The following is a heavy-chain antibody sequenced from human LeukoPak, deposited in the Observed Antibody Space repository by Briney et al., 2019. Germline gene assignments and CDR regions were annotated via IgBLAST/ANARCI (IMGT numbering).Heavy chain of an antibody. CDR1: GFTFSSYW. J-gene: IGHJ4*02. D-gene: IGHD2-15*01. V-gene: IGHV3-7*03. CDR3: ARAPYCIGGSCRFDY. Sequence: GGSLRLSCAASGFTFSSYWMSWVRQAPGKGLEWEANIKQDGSEKYYVDSVKGRFTISRDNAKNSLYLQMNSLRAEDTAVYYCARAPYCIGGSCRFDYWGQGTLVTVSS. CDR2: IKQDGSEK.